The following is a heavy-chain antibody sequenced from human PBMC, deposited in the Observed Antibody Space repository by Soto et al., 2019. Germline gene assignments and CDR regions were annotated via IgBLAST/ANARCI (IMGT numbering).Heavy chain of an antibody. CDR1: GFTFSNYW. CDR2: INNDGSVS. D-gene: IGHD2-15*01. CDR3: ARGDCVGGTCYSLAGSFYYYMDV. V-gene: IGHV3-74*01. J-gene: IGHJ6*03. Sequence: EVQLVESGGGLVQPGGSLRLSCVASGFTFSNYWMYWVRQAPGEGLVWVSRINNDGSVSSYADSVKGRFTISRDNVKNTRYLHMDRLRAEDTPLYYCARGDCVGGTCYSLAGSFYYYMDVWGKGTTVTVFS.